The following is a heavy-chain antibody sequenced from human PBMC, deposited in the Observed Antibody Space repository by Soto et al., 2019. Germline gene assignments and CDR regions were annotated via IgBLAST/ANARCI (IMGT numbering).Heavy chain of an antibody. J-gene: IGHJ4*02. Sequence: QVQLVESGGGVVQPGRSLRLSCAASGFTFSSYAMHWVRQAPGKGLEWVAVISYDGSNKYYADSVKGRFIISRDNSKNTLYLQMNSLRAEDTAVYYCATADSSGYPRDYWGQGTLVTVSS. D-gene: IGHD3-22*01. CDR3: ATADSSGYPRDY. CDR2: ISYDGSNK. V-gene: IGHV3-30-3*01. CDR1: GFTFSSYA.